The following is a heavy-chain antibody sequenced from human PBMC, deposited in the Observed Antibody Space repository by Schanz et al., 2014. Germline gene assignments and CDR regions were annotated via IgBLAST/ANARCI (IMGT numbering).Heavy chain of an antibody. CDR1: GGSIRSGTYY. CDR3: ARDTTWRLDL. D-gene: IGHD1-1*01. J-gene: IGHJ2*01. V-gene: IGHV4-61*02. CDR2: VFPNGIT. Sequence: QVQLQESGPGLVKPSQTLSLTCTVSGGSIRSGTYYWSWIRQPAGKALEWVGRVFPNGITNYNPSLKSRVTRSLDPSKTQFSLALTALTAADTAVCYCARDTTWRLDLWGRGTLVTVSS.